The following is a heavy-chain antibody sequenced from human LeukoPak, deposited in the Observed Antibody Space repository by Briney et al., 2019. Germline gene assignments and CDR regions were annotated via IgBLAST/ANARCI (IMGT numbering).Heavy chain of an antibody. V-gene: IGHV4-61*09. Sequence: PSQTLSLTCTVSGGSISSGSYYWSWIRQPAGKGLEWIGEINHSGSTNYNPSLKSRVTISVDTSKNQFSLKLSSVTAADTAVYYCARGLAREDAFDIWGQGTMVTVSS. CDR2: INHSGST. J-gene: IGHJ3*02. CDR3: ARGLAREDAFDI. CDR1: GGSISSGSYY. D-gene: IGHD3-10*01.